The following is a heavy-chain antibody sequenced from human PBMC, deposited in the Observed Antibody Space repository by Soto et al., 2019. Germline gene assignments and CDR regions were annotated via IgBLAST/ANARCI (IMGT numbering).Heavy chain of an antibody. V-gene: IGHV4-59*08. D-gene: IGHD5-18*01. CDR1: GGSISSYY. Sequence: ETLSLTCTVSGGSISSYYWSWIRQPPGKGLEWIGYIYYSGSTNYNPSLKSRVTISVDTSKNQFALKLSSVTAAVTALYYFMRHKGFVWIQGNHGEFDYWGQGTLVTVSS. J-gene: IGHJ4*02. CDR2: IYYSGST. CDR3: MRHKGFVWIQGNHGEFDY.